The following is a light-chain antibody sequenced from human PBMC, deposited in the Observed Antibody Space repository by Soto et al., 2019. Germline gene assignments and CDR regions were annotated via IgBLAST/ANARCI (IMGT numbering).Light chain of an antibody. V-gene: IGKV1-6*01. CDR3: LQDNTWPWT. CDR2: GAS. Sequence: AIQMTQSPSSLSASVGDKVTITCRASQALGNDLSWYQQKPGKAPHLLIYGASTLQTGVPSRFSGSGFGTDFTLTISSLQPEDFATYYCLQDNTWPWTFGQGTMVDIK. CDR1: QALGND. J-gene: IGKJ1*01.